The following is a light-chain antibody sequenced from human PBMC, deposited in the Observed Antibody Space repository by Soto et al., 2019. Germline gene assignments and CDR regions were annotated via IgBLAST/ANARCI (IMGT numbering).Light chain of an antibody. CDR1: QSLVYSDGNIY. V-gene: IGKV2-30*01. CDR2: KVS. J-gene: IGKJ1*01. CDR3: MQRTHWPT. Sequence: DVVMTQSPLSLPVTLGQPASISCRSSQSLVYSDGNIYLSWFHQRPGQSPRRLIYKVSNRESGVTDRFSGSGSGPEFTLRISTVEAEDVGVYSCMQRTHWPTFGQGTKVEIK.